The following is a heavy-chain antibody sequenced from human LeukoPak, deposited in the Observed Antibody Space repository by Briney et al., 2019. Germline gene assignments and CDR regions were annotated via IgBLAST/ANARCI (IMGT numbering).Heavy chain of an antibody. Sequence: GGSLRLSCAASGFTFSSYNMNWVRQAPGKGLEWVSYISSGSSTIYYADSVKGRFTISRDNTKNSLYLQMNSLRDEDTAVYYCTSPASNYDILTGSVYYYYGMDVWGQGTTVTVSS. D-gene: IGHD3-9*01. CDR3: TSPASNYDILTGSVYYYYGMDV. J-gene: IGHJ6*02. CDR2: ISSGSSTI. CDR1: GFTFSSYN. V-gene: IGHV3-48*02.